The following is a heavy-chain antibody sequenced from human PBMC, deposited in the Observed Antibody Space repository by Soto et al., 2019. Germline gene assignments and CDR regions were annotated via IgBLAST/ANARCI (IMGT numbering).Heavy chain of an antibody. CDR2: IRSKAYGGTT. D-gene: IGHD3-10*01. V-gene: IGHV3-49*03. CDR1: GFTFGDYA. Sequence: PGGSLRLSCTASGFTFGDYAMSWFRQAPGKGLEWVGFIRSKAYGGTTEYAASVKGRFTISRDDSKSIAYLQMNSLKTEDTAVYYCLAQAGGSSDMDVGGQGTTVPVSS. CDR3: LAQAGGSSDMDV. J-gene: IGHJ6*02.